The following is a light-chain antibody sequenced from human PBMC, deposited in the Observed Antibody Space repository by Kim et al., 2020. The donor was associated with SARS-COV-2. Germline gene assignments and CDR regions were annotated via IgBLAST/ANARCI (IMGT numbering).Light chain of an antibody. CDR1: RSNIGSNT. J-gene: IGLJ3*02. CDR3: APWDDNLNGWV. CDR2: SNS. V-gene: IGLV1-44*01. Sequence: QSVVTQPPSASGTPGQRVTISCSGSRSNIGSNTVNWYQQFPGMAPKLLIFSNSQRPSGVPDRFSGSKSGTSASLAISELRSEDGADYYCAPWDDNLNGWVFGGGTQLTVL.